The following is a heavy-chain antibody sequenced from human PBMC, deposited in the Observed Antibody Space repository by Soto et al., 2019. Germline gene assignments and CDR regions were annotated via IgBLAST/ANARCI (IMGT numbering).Heavy chain of an antibody. CDR3: AKEAYYGSGSYYARAFDI. CDR2: ISYDGSNK. Sequence: LRLSCAASGFTFSSYGMHWVRQAPGKGLEWVAVISYDGSNKYYADSVKGRFTISRDNSKNTLYLEMNSLRAEDTAVYYCAKEAYYGSGSYYARAFDIWGQGTMVTVSS. CDR1: GFTFSSYG. D-gene: IGHD3-10*01. V-gene: IGHV3-30*18. J-gene: IGHJ3*02.